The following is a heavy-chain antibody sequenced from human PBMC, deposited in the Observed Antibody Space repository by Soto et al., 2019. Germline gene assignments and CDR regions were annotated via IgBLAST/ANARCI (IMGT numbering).Heavy chain of an antibody. CDR1: GFTFSSYE. V-gene: IGHV3-48*03. Sequence: EVQLVESGGGLVQPGGSLRLSCAASGFTFSSYEMNWVRQAPGKGLEWVSYISSSGSTIYYADSVKGRFTISRDNAKNSLYLQMNSLRAEDTAVYYCARDPLYYYDSSGYPDYWGQGTLVTVSS. CDR3: ARDPLYYYDSSGYPDY. D-gene: IGHD3-22*01. J-gene: IGHJ4*02. CDR2: ISSSGSTI.